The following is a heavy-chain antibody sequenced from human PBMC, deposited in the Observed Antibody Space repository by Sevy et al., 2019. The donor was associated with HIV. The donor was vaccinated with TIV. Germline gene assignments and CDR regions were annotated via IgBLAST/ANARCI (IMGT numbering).Heavy chain of an antibody. CDR3: ATPSHDYGDYLFDY. V-gene: IGHV4-39*01. J-gene: IGHJ4*02. D-gene: IGHD4-17*01. CDR2: IYYSGST. Sequence: SDTLSLTCTVSGGSISSSSYYWGWIRQPPGKGLEWIGSIYYSGSTYYNPSLKSRVTISVDTSKNQFSLKLSSVTAADTAVYYCATPSHDYGDYLFDYWGQGTLVTVSS. CDR1: GGSISSSSYY.